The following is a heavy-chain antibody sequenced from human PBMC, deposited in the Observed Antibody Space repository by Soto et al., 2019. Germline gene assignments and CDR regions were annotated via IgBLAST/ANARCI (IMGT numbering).Heavy chain of an antibody. V-gene: IGHV1-2*02. D-gene: IGHD5-12*01. Sequence: ASVKVSCKXSGYTFTDYYMHWLRQAPGQGLEWMGWINPDSGGTNYAQKFQGRVTMTRDTSINTAYMELTRLTFDDTAVYYCVREGRGSFDFWGRGTMVTVSS. CDR3: VREGRGSFDF. CDR2: INPDSGGT. J-gene: IGHJ3*01. CDR1: GYTFTDYY.